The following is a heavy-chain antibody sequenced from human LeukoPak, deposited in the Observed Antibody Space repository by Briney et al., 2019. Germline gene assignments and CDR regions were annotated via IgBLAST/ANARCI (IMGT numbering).Heavy chain of an antibody. V-gene: IGHV3-30-3*01. CDR1: GFTFSSYA. CDR3: ARVSTALDY. CDR2: ISYDGSNK. D-gene: IGHD4-17*01. Sequence: GGSLRLSCAASGFTFSSYAMHWVRQAPGKGLEWVAVISYDGSNKYYADSVKGRFTISRDSSKDTLYLQMNSLRAEDTAVYYCARVSTALDYWGQGTLVTVSS. J-gene: IGHJ4*02.